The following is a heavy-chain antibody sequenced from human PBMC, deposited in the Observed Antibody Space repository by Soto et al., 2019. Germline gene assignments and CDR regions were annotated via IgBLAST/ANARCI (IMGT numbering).Heavy chain of an antibody. V-gene: IGHV4-59*08. J-gene: IGHJ4*02. D-gene: IGHD3-16*01. CDR1: GGSISSYY. CDR3: ARRYVGALDY. Sequence: QVQLQESGPGLVKPSETLSLTCTVSGGSISSYYWSWIRQPPGKGLEWIGYIYYSGSTNYNPSLKSRVTISVDTSMNQFSLKPSSVTAADTAVYYCARRYVGALDYWGQGTLVTVSS. CDR2: IYYSGST.